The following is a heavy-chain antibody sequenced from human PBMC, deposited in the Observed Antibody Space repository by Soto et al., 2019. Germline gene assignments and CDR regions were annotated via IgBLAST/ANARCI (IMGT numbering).Heavy chain of an antibody. V-gene: IGHV1-18*01. J-gene: IGHJ5*02. Sequence: GASVKVSCKESGDTFTSYGISWVRQAPGQGLEWMGWISAYNGNTNYAQKLQGRVTMTTDTSTSTAYMELRSLRSDDTAVYYCARDRRRFLEWWFDPWGQGTLVTVSS. CDR1: GDTFTSYG. CDR3: ARDRRRFLEWWFDP. CDR2: ISAYNGNT. D-gene: IGHD3-3*01.